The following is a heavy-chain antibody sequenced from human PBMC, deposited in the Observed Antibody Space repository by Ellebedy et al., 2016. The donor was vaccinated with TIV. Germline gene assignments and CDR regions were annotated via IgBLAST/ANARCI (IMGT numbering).Heavy chain of an antibody. CDR1: GASITTNDW. D-gene: IGHD3-3*01. CDR3: ARHVTKTWRKYFDH. J-gene: IGHJ4*02. CDR2: IYVSGNV. V-gene: IGHV4-4*02. Sequence: SETLSLTCDVSGASITTNDWWAWFRQSPGKGLEWIGEIYVSGNVNYNPSLRSRVTISVDRSKNQFSLDLASVTAADTAVYYCARHVTKTWRKYFDHWGQGTLVAVSS.